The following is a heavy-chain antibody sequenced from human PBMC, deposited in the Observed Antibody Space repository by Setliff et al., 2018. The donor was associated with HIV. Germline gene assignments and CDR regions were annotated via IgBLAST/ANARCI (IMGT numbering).Heavy chain of an antibody. V-gene: IGHV3-30-3*01. CDR1: GFTFSSHP. D-gene: IGHD6-19*01. CDR2: ILHDRDNR. J-gene: IGHJ4*02. Sequence: SLRLSCAASGFTFSSHPIHWVRQAPGKGLEWVALILHDRDNRHYTDSVRGRFTISGDTSKNTVYLQMDSLRDDDTALYFCAREVGSSGSAGYFGFWGQGSLVTVSS. CDR3: AREVGSSGSAGYFGF.